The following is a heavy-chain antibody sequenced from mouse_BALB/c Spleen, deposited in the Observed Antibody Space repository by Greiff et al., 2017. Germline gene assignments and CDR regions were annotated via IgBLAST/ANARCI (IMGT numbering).Heavy chain of an antibody. CDR1: GFSLTSYG. D-gene: IGHD2-14*01. CDR2: IWSGGST. Sequence: VQLVESGPGLVQPSQSLSITCTVSGFSLTSYGVHWVRQSPGKGLEWLGVIWSGGSTDYNAAFISRLSISKDNSKSQVFFKMNSLQADDTAIYYCASSYRYGGYYAMDYWGQGTSVTVSS. V-gene: IGHV2-4-1*01. CDR3: ASSYRYGGYYAMDY. J-gene: IGHJ4*01.